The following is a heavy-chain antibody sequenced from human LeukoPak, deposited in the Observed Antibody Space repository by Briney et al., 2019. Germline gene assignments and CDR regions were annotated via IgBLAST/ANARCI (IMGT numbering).Heavy chain of an antibody. V-gene: IGHV1-69*06. Sequence: SVKVSCKASGGTFSGYAISWVRQAPGQGLEWMGGIIPIFGTANYAQKFQGRVTITADKSTSTVYMELSSLRSEDTAVYYCARGRSSYGDYREDYFDYWGQGTLVTVSS. CDR1: GGTFSGYA. CDR3: ARGRSSYGDYREDYFDY. D-gene: IGHD4-17*01. J-gene: IGHJ4*02. CDR2: IIPIFGTA.